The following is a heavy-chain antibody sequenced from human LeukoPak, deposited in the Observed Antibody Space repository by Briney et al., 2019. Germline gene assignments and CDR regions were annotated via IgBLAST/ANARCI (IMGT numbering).Heavy chain of an antibody. D-gene: IGHD3-9*01. V-gene: IGHV3-21*01. CDR1: GFTFSSYS. Sequence: GGSLRLSCAASGFTFSSYSMNWVRQAPGKGLEWVSSISSSSSYIYYADSVKGRFTISRDNAKNSLYLQMNSLRAEDTAVYYCARAGRYFDWPYDYWGQGTLVTVSS. J-gene: IGHJ4*02. CDR3: ARAGRYFDWPYDY. CDR2: ISSSSSYI.